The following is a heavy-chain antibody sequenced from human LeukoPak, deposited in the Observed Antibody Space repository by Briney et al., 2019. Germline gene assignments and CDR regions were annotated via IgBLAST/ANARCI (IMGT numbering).Heavy chain of an antibody. V-gene: IGHV3-30-3*01. D-gene: IGHD6-19*01. CDR2: ISYDRSND. J-gene: IGHJ4*02. Sequence: GGSLRLSCAASGFTFSGYAMHWVRQAPGKGLEWVAVISYDRSNDYYADSVKGRFTISRDNSKNTLYLQMNSLRAEDTAVYYCATNGPGIAVAGYVDYWGQGTLVTVSS. CDR3: ATNGPGIAVAGYVDY. CDR1: GFTFSGYA.